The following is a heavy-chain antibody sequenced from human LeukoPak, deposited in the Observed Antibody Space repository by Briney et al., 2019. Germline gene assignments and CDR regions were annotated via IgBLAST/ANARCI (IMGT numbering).Heavy chain of an antibody. CDR3: ARVISGSYRHSNLFDP. V-gene: IGHV1-2*02. CDR1: GYTFTGYY. CDR2: INPNSGGT. Sequence: ASVKVSCKASGYTFTGYYVHWVRQAPGQGLEWMGWINPNSGGTNYAQKFQGRVTMTRDTSISTAYMELSRLRSDDTAVYYCARVISGSYRHSNLFDPWGQGTLVTVSS. J-gene: IGHJ5*02. D-gene: IGHD1-26*01.